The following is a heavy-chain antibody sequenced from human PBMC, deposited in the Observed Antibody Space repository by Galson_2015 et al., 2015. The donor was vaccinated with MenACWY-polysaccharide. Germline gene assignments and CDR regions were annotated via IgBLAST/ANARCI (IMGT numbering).Heavy chain of an antibody. Sequence: SVKVSCKASGYTFTGYYIHWVRQAPGQGLEWMGRINPNSGGINYAQKFQGRVTMTRDTSISTAYMELSRLRSDDTAVYYCARVEMKVITDYYYYGMDVWGQGTTVTVSS. CDR1: GYTFTGYY. D-gene: IGHD4-23*01. CDR2: INPNSGGI. J-gene: IGHJ6*02. CDR3: ARVEMKVITDYYYYGMDV. V-gene: IGHV1-2*06.